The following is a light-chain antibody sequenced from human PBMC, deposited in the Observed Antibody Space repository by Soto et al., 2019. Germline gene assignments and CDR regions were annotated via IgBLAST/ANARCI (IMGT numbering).Light chain of an antibody. Sequence: EIVLTQSPATLSLSPGESATLSCRASQSVINYLAWYQQKPGQAPRLLIYGASSRATGIPDRFSGSGSGTDFTLTISRLEPEDVAVYYCQQYGSTPLTFGGGTKVEIK. J-gene: IGKJ4*01. CDR2: GAS. CDR3: QQYGSTPLT. V-gene: IGKV3-20*01. CDR1: QSVINY.